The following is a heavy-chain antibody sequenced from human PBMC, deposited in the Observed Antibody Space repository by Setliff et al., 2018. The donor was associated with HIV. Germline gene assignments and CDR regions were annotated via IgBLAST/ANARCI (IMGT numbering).Heavy chain of an antibody. V-gene: IGHV4-30-4*01. J-gene: IGHJ4*02. D-gene: IGHD6-19*01. CDR3: ARARSDWYNVRPYYFDL. CDR1: GASFVGDNH. CDR2: FMYTDIHYVNYLN. Sequence: LSLPCAVSGASFVGDNHWSWIRQTPERGLEWIAYFMYTDIHYVNYLNYRNPSLASRLSISVDKSKNQFSLTLSSVTAADTAVYYCARARSDWYNVRPYYFDLWGQGTPVTVSS.